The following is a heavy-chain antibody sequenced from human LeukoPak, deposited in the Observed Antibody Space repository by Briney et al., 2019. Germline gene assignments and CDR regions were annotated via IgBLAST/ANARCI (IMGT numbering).Heavy chain of an antibody. CDR3: ARDQRVFGAPPNNYSYGMDV. V-gene: IGHV3-53*01. CDR2: IYSGGSI. J-gene: IGHJ6*02. D-gene: IGHD3-3*01. CDR1: GFTVSSNY. Sequence: PGGSLRLSCAASGFTVSSNYMSWVRQAPGKGLEWVSVIYSGGSIYYADSVKGRFTISRDNSKNTLYLQMNSLSAEDTAVYYCARDQRVFGAPPNNYSYGMDVWGQGTTVTVSS.